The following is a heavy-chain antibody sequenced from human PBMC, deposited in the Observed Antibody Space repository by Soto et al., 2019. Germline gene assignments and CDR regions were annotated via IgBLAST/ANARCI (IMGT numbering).Heavy chain of an antibody. V-gene: IGHV3-23*01. CDR2: ISGSGGST. Sequence: PGGSLRLSCAASGFTFSSYAMSWVRQAPGKGLEWVSAISGSGGSTYYADSVKGRFTNSRDNSKNKLYQQMNSLRAEDTAVYYCAKVSRAHSSDRHFDYWGQGTLVTVSS. D-gene: IGHD3-22*01. J-gene: IGHJ4*02. CDR3: AKVSRAHSSDRHFDY. CDR1: GFTFSSYA.